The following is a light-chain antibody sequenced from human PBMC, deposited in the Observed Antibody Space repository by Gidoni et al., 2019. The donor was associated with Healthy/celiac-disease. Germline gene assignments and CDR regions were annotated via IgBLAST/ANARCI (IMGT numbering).Light chain of an antibody. V-gene: IGKV1-39*01. J-gene: IGKJ5*01. CDR1: QSISSY. CDR3: QQSYSTPPT. CDR2: AAS. Sequence: DIQMTQSPSSLSASVVDRVTITCRASQSISSYLNWYQQKPGKIPKLLIYAASSLQSWVPSRFSGSGSETDFTLTISSLQPEDFATYYCQQSYSTPPTFGQGTRLEIK.